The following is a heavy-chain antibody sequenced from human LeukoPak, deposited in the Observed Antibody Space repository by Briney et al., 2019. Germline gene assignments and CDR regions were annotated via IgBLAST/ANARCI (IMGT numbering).Heavy chain of an antibody. CDR1: GASISSYY. J-gene: IGHJ4*02. CDR3: ASNRGQWLFSD. Sequence: PSETLSLTCTVSGASISSYYWNWIRQPPGKGLEWIGNIYYSGSTNYNPSLKSRVTISIDTSKNQFSLRLSSVTAADTAVYYCASNRGQWLFSDWGQGTLVTVSS. V-gene: IGHV4-59*08. CDR2: IYYSGST. D-gene: IGHD6-19*01.